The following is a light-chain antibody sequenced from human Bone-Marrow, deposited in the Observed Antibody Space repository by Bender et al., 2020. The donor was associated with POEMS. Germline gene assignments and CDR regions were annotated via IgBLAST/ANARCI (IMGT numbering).Light chain of an antibody. CDR2: EGN. V-gene: IGLV2-23*01. J-gene: IGLJ3*02. CDR1: GSDIGSHNR. CDR3: CSYADNSVWV. Sequence: QSALTQPASVSGSPGQSITISCTGTGSDIGSHNRVSWLQQHPGKVPKVMIYEGNKRPSGVSNRFSGSKSGNTASLTISGLQAEDEADFYCCSYADNSVWVFGGGTKLTVL.